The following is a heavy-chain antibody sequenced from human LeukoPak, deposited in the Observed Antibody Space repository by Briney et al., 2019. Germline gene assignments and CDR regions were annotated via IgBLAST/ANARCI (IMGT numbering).Heavy chain of an antibody. CDR3: AKGLNYYYMDV. J-gene: IGHJ6*03. CDR1: GFTFSSYG. Sequence: GSLRLSCAASGFTFSSYGMHWVRQAPGKGLEWVAVIWYDGSNKYYAGYVKGRFTISRDNCKNTLYLQMNSVRAEDTAVYYSAKGLNYYYMDVWGKGTTVTVSS. CDR2: IWYDGSNK. V-gene: IGHV3-33*06.